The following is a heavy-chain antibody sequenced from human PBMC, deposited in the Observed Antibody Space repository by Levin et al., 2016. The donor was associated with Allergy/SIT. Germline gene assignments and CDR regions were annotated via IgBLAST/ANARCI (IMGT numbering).Heavy chain of an antibody. Sequence: SETLSLTCIVSGDSVSSGNNFWSWIRQPPGKGLEWIGYIHEGGSANYNPSLKSRVTMSLDTSKNQFSLRLISVAAADTAVYFCARAPGGITMERHFDFWGQGTLVTVSS. V-gene: IGHV4-61*01. D-gene: IGHD3-10*01. CDR1: GDSVSSGNNF. J-gene: IGHJ4*02. CDR2: IHEGGSA. CDR3: ARAPGGITMERHFDF.